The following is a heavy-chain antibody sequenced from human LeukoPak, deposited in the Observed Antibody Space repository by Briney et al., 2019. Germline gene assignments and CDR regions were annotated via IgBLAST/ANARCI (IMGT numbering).Heavy chain of an antibody. V-gene: IGHV3-23*01. CDR1: GFTFSSYA. J-gene: IGHJ6*02. CDR2: ISTSGDFT. D-gene: IGHD2-15*01. Sequence: GGSLRLSCATSGFTFSSYAMNWVRQAPGKGLECVSFISTSGDFTYYAASVKGRFTVSRDNSKNTLYLQMNSLRADDTAVYYCAGCSGGSCYSRGRYGVDVWGQGTTVIVSS. CDR3: AGCSGGSCYSRGRYGVDV.